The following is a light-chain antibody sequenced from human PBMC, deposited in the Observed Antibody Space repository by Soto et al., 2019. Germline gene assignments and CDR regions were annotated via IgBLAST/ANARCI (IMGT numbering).Light chain of an antibody. CDR3: QQSYSTFWIT. V-gene: IGKV1-39*01. J-gene: IGKJ5*01. CDR2: AAS. Sequence: IQMTQSPSSLSASVGDRVTITCRASQSISRHLNWYQQKPGKAPKLLIYAASSLQSGVPSRFSGSGSGTDFTLTISRLQPEDFATYYCQQSYSTFWITFGQGTRLEIK. CDR1: QSISRH.